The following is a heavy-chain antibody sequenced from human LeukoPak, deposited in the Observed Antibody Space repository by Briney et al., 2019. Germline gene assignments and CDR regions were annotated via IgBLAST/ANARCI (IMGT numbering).Heavy chain of an antibody. CDR2: FDPEDGET. D-gene: IGHD6-19*01. J-gene: IGHJ4*02. Sequence: GASVKVSCKVSGYTLTELSMHWVRQAPGKGLEWMGGFDPEDGETIYAQKFQGRVTMTEDTSTDTAYMELSSLRSEDTAVHYCATPYSSGWYYFDYWGQGTLVTVSS. CDR1: GYTLTELS. CDR3: ATPYSSGWYYFDY. V-gene: IGHV1-24*01.